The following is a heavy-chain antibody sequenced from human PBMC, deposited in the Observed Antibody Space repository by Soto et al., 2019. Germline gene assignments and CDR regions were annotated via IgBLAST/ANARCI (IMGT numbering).Heavy chain of an antibody. CDR2: ISSSSSYI. J-gene: IGHJ5*02. CDR1: GFTFSSYS. Sequence: EVQLVESGGGLVKPGGSLRLSCAASGFTFSSYSMNWVRQAPGKGLEWVSSISSSSSYIYYADSVKGRFIISRDNAKNSLYLQMNSLRAEDTAVYYCARSSRLAGTLSWFDPWGQGTLVTVSS. D-gene: IGHD6-19*01. V-gene: IGHV3-21*01. CDR3: ARSSRLAGTLSWFDP.